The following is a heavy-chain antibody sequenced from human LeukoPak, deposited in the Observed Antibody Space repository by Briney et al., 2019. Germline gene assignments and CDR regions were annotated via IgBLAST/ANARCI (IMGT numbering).Heavy chain of an antibody. CDR3: ARGAEQWLVRGFDY. CDR2: ISSSSVYI. CDR1: GFTFSSYS. Sequence: GGSLRLSCAASGFTFSSYSMNWVRQAPGKGLEWVSSISSSSVYIYYGDSVKGRFTISRDNAKNSLYLQMNGLRAEDTAVYYCARGAEQWLVRGFDYWGQGTLVTVSS. D-gene: IGHD6-19*01. J-gene: IGHJ4*02. V-gene: IGHV3-21*01.